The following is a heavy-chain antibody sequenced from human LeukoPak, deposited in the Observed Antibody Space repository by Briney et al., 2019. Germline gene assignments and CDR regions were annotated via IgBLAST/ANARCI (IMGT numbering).Heavy chain of an antibody. V-gene: IGHV4-61*02. J-gene: IGHJ4*02. CDR3: ARGGYYGSGSLINY. CDR1: GGSISSGSYY. CDR2: IYTSGST. Sequence: SETLSLTCTVSGGSISSGSYYWSWIRQPAGKGLEWIGRIYTSGSTNYNPSLKSRVTISVDTSKNQFSLKLSSVTAADTAVYYCARGGYYGSGSLINYWGQGTLVTVSS. D-gene: IGHD3-10*01.